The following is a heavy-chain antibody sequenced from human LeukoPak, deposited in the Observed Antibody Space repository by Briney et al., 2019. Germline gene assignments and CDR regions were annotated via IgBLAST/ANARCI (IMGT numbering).Heavy chain of an antibody. Sequence: GESLKISCKGSGYGFSTYWIGWVRQMPGKGLEWMGVIYPGDSDTRYSPSFQGQVTISADKSISTAYLQWSSLKASDTAVYYCARHWFGTSNWFDPWGQGTLVTVSS. CDR3: ARHWFGTSNWFDP. J-gene: IGHJ5*02. CDR1: GYGFSTYW. V-gene: IGHV5-51*01. D-gene: IGHD3-10*01. CDR2: IYPGDSDT.